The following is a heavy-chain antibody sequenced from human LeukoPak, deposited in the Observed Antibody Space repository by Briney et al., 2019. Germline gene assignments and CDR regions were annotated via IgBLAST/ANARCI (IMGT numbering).Heavy chain of an antibody. V-gene: IGHV3-21*01. D-gene: IGHD2-2*01. Sequence: GGSLRLSCAASGFTFSSYSMNWVRQAPGKGLEWVSSISSSSSYIYYADSVKGRFTISRDNAKNSLYLQMNSLRAEDTAVYYCARARYCSSTSCPRMVDYWGQGTLVTVSS. J-gene: IGHJ4*02. CDR2: ISSSSSYI. CDR1: GFTFSSYS. CDR3: ARARYCSSTSCPRMVDY.